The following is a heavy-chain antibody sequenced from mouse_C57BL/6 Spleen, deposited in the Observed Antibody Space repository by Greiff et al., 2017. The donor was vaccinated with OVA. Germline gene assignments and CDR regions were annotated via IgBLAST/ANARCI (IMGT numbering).Heavy chain of an antibody. V-gene: IGHV1-39*01. Sequence: EVQLQQSGPELVKPGASVKISCKASGYSFTDYYMNWVKQSNGKSLEWIGVINPNYGTTSYNQKFKGKATLTVDQSSSTAYMQLNSLTSEDSAVDYCARSGYGGGYYFDYWGQGTTLTVSS. D-gene: IGHD3-1*01. CDR3: ARSGYGGGYYFDY. CDR2: INPNYGTT. J-gene: IGHJ2*01. CDR1: GYSFTDYY.